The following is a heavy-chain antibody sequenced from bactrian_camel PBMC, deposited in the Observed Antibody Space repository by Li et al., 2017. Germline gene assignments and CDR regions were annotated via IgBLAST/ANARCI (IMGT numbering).Heavy chain of an antibody. J-gene: IGHJ4*01. CDR3: VKPNPDARGGFDH. CDR2: INGGGGTT. CDR1: GFTFNSYW. Sequence: VQLVESGGGLVQPGGSLRLSCAASGFTFNSYWMDWVRQAPGKGLEWVSDINGGGGTTYYADSVKGRFTIPRDNAKNTVYLHMNSLKPEDTAVYYCVKPNPDARGGFDHWGQGTQVTVS. V-gene: IGHV3S25*01. D-gene: IGHD1*01.